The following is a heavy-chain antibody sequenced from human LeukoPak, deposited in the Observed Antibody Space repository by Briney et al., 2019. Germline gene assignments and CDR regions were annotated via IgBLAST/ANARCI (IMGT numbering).Heavy chain of an antibody. CDR1: GFTFSSYG. V-gene: IGHV3-33*01. Sequence: GGSLRLSCAASGFTFSSYGMHWVRQAPGKGLEWVAVIWYDGSNKYYADSVKGRFTISRDNSKNTLYLQMNSLRAEDTAVYYCARDRYRITVIVVPTPDAFDIWGQGTMVTVSS. D-gene: IGHD3-22*01. J-gene: IGHJ3*02. CDR2: IWYDGSNK. CDR3: ARDRYRITVIVVPTPDAFDI.